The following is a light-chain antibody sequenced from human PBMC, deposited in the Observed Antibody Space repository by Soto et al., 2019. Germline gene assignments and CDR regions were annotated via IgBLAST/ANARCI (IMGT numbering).Light chain of an antibody. J-gene: IGKJ2*01. Sequence: DIQMTQSPSSLSASVGDRVTITCRASQSISGYLNWYQQKPGKAPKLLIYTASSLQHGVPSRFSGSGSGTDFTLTISSLQPEDFAPYYCQQTYSTPFTFGQGTKLEIK. V-gene: IGKV1-39*01. CDR2: TAS. CDR3: QQTYSTPFT. CDR1: QSISGY.